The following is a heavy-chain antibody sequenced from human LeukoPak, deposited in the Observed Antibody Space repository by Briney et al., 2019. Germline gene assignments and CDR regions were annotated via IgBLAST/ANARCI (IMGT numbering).Heavy chain of an antibody. D-gene: IGHD6-13*01. V-gene: IGHV4-38-2*01. CDR2: IYYSGST. CDR1: GYSISSGYY. J-gene: IGHJ4*02. Sequence: SETLSLTCSVSGYSISSGYYWGWIRQPPGKGLEWIGSIYYSGSTYYNPSLKSRVTISVDTSKNQFSLKLSSVTAADTAVYYCARLTEGSSWYYFDYWGQGTLVTVSS. CDR3: ARLTEGSSWYYFDY.